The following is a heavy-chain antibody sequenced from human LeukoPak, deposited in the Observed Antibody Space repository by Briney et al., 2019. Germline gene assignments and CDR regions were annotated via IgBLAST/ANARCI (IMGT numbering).Heavy chain of an antibody. CDR2: ISAYNGNT. CDR1: GYTFTTYG. CDR3: ARGRRLTGYYDFDY. V-gene: IGHV1-18*01. Sequence: ASVKVSCKASGYTFTTYGISWVRQAPGQGLEWMGWISAYNGNTNYAQKLQGRVTMTTDTSTSTAYMELRSLRSDDTAVYYCARGRRLTGYYDFDYWGQGTLVTVSS. D-gene: IGHD3-9*01. J-gene: IGHJ4*02.